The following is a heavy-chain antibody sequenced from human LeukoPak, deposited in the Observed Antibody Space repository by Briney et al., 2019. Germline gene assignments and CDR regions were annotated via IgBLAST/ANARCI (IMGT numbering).Heavy chain of an antibody. Sequence: PSETLSLTCTVSGGSISSYYWSWIRQPPGKGLEWIGYIYYSGSTNYNPSLKSRVTISVDTSKNQFSLKLSSVTAADTAVYYCARASVEMATIYFDYRGQGTLVTASS. CDR2: IYYSGST. J-gene: IGHJ4*02. CDR1: GGSISSYY. CDR3: ARASVEMATIYFDY. V-gene: IGHV4-59*01. D-gene: IGHD5-24*01.